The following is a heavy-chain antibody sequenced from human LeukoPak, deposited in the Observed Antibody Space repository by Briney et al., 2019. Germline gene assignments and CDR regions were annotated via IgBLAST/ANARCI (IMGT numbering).Heavy chain of an antibody. D-gene: IGHD6-13*01. J-gene: IGHJ4*02. CDR3: ARVLVPGPGIAAAGIDY. Sequence: PSETLSLTCAVYGGSFSGYYWSWIRQPPGKGLEWIGEINHSGSTNYNPSLKSRVTISVDTSKNQFSLKLSPVTAAGTAVYYCARVLVPGPGIAAAGIDYWGQGTLVTVSS. CDR1: GGSFSGYY. V-gene: IGHV4-34*01. CDR2: INHSGST.